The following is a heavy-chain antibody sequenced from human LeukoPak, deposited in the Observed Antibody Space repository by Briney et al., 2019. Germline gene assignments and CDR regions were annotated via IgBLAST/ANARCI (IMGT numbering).Heavy chain of an antibody. D-gene: IGHD6-13*01. CDR1: GGSISSSNYY. Sequence: SETLSLTCTVSGGSISSSNYYWGWIRQPPGKGLEWIGSIYYSGSTYYNPSLKSRVTISVDTSKNQFSLKLSPVTAADTAVYYCAGTYSSSWYRPFDYWGQGTLVTVSS. J-gene: IGHJ4*02. V-gene: IGHV4-39*01. CDR3: AGTYSSSWYRPFDY. CDR2: IYYSGST.